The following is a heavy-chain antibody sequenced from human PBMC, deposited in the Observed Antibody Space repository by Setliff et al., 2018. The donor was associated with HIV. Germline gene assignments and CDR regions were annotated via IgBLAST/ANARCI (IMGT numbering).Heavy chain of an antibody. CDR2: INHSGST. CDR3: ARGPGGTVAKAVEAFDV. D-gene: IGHD1-1*01. Sequence: PSETLSLTCAVYGGSFSGYYWSWIRQPPGKGLEWIGEINHSGSTNYNPSLKSRVTISVDTSKNQFSLKLSSVTAADTAVYYCARGPGGTVAKAVEAFDVWGQGAVVTVSS. CDR1: GGSFSGYY. V-gene: IGHV4-34*01. J-gene: IGHJ3*01.